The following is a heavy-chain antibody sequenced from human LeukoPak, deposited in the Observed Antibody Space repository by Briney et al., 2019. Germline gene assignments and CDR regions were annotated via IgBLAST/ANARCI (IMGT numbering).Heavy chain of an antibody. V-gene: IGHV3-13*01. J-gene: IGHJ3*01. CDR3: AKELRTAAGYDAYNL. D-gene: IGHD6-25*01. Sequence: GGSLRLSCAASGFTFSNSDMHWVRQSTGNGLEWVSAIGTAGDTYYSDSVKGRFTISRENAKNSLYLQMNSLRAGDTAVYYCAKELRTAAGYDAYNLWGQGTMVTVSS. CDR2: IGTAGDT. CDR1: GFTFSNSD.